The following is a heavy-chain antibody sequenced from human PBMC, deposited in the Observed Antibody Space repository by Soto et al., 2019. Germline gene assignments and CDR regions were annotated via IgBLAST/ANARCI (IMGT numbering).Heavy chain of an antibody. Sequence: QVNPTQTLTLTCSFSGFSLSTSRVGVAWIRQPPGKALEWLAIIYWDDDRRYSPSLKTRLANTKDTYKHQVVLTMTNLDPRDAATYYCAYIMIPWGGAIALDAFAMLGPAT. CDR3: AYIMIPWGGAIALDAFAM. CDR1: GFSLSTSRVG. V-gene: IGHV2-5*02. J-gene: IGHJ3*02. CDR2: IYWDDDR. D-gene: IGHD3-16*02.